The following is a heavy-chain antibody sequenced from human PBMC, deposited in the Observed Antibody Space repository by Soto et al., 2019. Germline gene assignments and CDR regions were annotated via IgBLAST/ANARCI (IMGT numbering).Heavy chain of an antibody. CDR1: GFTFSNAW. Sequence: PGGSLRLSCAASGFTFSNAWMNWVRQAPGKGLEWVGRIKSNGDGGTTDYAAPVKGRFTISRDDSKNTLYLQMNSLRAEDTAVYYCAKVLGPEKHFVVVTAIFYYYYGMDVWGQGTTVTVSS. CDR3: AKVLGPEKHFVVVTAIFYYYYGMDV. J-gene: IGHJ6*02. V-gene: IGHV3-15*07. CDR2: IKSNGDGGTT. D-gene: IGHD2-21*02.